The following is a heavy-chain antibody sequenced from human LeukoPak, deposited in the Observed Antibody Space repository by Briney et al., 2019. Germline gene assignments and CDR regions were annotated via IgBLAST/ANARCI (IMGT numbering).Heavy chain of an antibody. J-gene: IGHJ5*02. CDR2: IIPIFGTA. CDR1: GGTFSSYA. Sequence: SVKVSCKASGGTFSSYAISWVRQAPGQGLEWMGRIIPIFGTANYAQKFQGRVTITTDESTSTAYMELSSLRSEDTAVYYCARENEGYDFWSGYGSRFDPWGQGTLVTVSS. CDR3: ARENEGYDFWSGYGSRFDP. D-gene: IGHD3-3*01. V-gene: IGHV1-69*05.